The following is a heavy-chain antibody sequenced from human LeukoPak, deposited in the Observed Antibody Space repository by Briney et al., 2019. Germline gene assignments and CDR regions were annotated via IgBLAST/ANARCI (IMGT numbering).Heavy chain of an antibody. CDR1: GFTVSSNY. J-gene: IGHJ4*02. CDR3: ARDSGSYGDYVSYYFDY. CDR2: IYSGGST. Sequence: GGSLRLSCAASGFTVSSNYMSWVRQAPGKGLEWVSVIYSGGSTYYADSVKGRFTISRDNSKNTLYLQMNSLRAEDTAVYYCARDSGSYGDYVSYYFDYWGQGTLVTVSS. V-gene: IGHV3-53*01. D-gene: IGHD4-17*01.